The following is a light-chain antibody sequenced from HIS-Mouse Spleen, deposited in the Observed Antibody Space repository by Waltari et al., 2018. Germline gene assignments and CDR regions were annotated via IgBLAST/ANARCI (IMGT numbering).Light chain of an antibody. J-gene: IGLJ2*01. CDR2: ADS. V-gene: IGLV3-10*01. CDR3: YSTDSSGNHRV. CDR1: ALPKKY. Sequence: SYELTQPPSVSVSPGQTARITCSGDALPKKYAYWYQQKSGQAPVLVIYADSKRPAGIPVRFSGSSSGTMATLTISGAQVEDEADYYCYSTDSSGNHRVFGGGTKLTVL.